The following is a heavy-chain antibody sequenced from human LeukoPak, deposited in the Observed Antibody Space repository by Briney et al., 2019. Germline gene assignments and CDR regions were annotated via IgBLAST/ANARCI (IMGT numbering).Heavy chain of an antibody. CDR2: IYTSGST. CDR1: GGSISSYY. V-gene: IGHV4-4*09. D-gene: IGHD6-13*01. J-gene: IGHJ3*02. Sequence: SETLSLTCTVSGGSISSYYWSWIRQPPGKGLEWIGYIYTSGSTNYNPSLKSRVTISVGTSKNQFSLKLSSVTAADTAVYYCARGPAAEDIWGQGTMVTVSS. CDR3: ARGPAAEDI.